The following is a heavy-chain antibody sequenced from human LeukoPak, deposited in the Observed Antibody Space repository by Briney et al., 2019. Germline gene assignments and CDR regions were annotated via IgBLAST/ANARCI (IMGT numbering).Heavy chain of an antibody. Sequence: KPGGSLRLSCAASGFTFSSYNMNWVRQAPGKAMEWVSSITSSATYIFYADSVKGRFTISRDNAKNSLYLQMGSLGPEDTAVYYCARDPYSGNYGNDYYYYMDVWGKGTTVTISS. CDR2: ITSSATYI. V-gene: IGHV3-21*01. CDR3: ARDPYSGNYGNDYYYYMDV. CDR1: GFTFSSYN. J-gene: IGHJ6*03. D-gene: IGHD1-26*01.